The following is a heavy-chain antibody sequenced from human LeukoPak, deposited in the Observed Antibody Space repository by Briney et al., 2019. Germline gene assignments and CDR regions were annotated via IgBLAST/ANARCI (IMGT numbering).Heavy chain of an antibody. J-gene: IGHJ5*02. CDR1: GGSVSSGSYY. D-gene: IGHD1-26*01. Sequence: SETLSLTCTASGGSVSSGSYYWSWIRQPPGKGLEWIGSIYYSGSTYYNPSLKSRVTISVDTSKNQFSLKLSSVTAADTAVYYCARGAPRGERLGWFDPWGQGTLVTVSS. CDR2: IYYSGST. V-gene: IGHV4-39*01. CDR3: ARGAPRGERLGWFDP.